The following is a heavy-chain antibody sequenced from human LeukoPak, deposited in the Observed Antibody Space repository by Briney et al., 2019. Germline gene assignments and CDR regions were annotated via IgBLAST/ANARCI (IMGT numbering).Heavy chain of an antibody. Sequence: SETLSLTCTVSGGSISNYYWSWIRQSPGKGLEWIGYIYYTGNTNYNPSLESRVIISVDTSENQFSLKLSSVTAADTAVYYCARHECGGSCYPEDYWGQGTLVTVSS. J-gene: IGHJ4*02. V-gene: IGHV4-59*08. CDR1: GGSISNYY. CDR3: ARHECGGSCYPEDY. CDR2: IYYTGNT. D-gene: IGHD2-15*01.